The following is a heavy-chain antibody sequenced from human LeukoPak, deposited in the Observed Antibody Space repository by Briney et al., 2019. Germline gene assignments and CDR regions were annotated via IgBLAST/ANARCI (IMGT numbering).Heavy chain of an antibody. Sequence: GGSLRLSCAASGFTFSSYAMHWVRQAPGKGLEWVAVISYDGSNKYYADSVKGRFTISRENSKNTLYLKMNSLRAEDTAVYYCAGRSVAGTLSYFDYWGQGTLVTVSS. D-gene: IGHD6-19*01. CDR3: AGRSVAGTLSYFDY. CDR1: GFTFSSYA. V-gene: IGHV3-30-3*01. CDR2: ISYDGSNK. J-gene: IGHJ4*02.